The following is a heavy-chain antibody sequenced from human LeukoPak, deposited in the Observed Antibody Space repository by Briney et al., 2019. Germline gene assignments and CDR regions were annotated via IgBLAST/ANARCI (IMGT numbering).Heavy chain of an antibody. J-gene: IGHJ6*02. CDR3: ARDPNRLRSV. V-gene: IGHV3-21*01. Sequence: GGSLRLSCAASGFTFSRSAMTWVRQAPGKGLEWVSSISSSSSYIYYADSVKGRFTISRDNAKNSLYLQMNSLRAEDTAVYYCARDPNRLRSVWGQGTTVTVSS. D-gene: IGHD1/OR15-1a*01. CDR1: GFTFSRSA. CDR2: ISSSSSYI.